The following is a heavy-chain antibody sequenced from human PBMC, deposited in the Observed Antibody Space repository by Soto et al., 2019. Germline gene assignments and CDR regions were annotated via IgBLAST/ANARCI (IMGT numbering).Heavy chain of an antibody. CDR3: ARSDTSGYFNFEY. D-gene: IGHD3-22*01. CDR1: GYNFASYW. J-gene: IGHJ4*01. V-gene: IGHV5-51*01. CDR2: IYPGDSDT. Sequence: GESLKISCKGSGYNFASYWIGWVRQMPGKGLEWMGIIYPGDSDTRYSPSFQGQVTFSADKSISTAYLQWSSLKASDTAMYYCARSDTSGYFNFEYWGQGTLVTVSS.